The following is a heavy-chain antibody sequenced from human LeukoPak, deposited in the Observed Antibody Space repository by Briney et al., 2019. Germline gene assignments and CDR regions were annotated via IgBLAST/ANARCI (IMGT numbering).Heavy chain of an antibody. J-gene: IGHJ4*02. V-gene: IGHV1-8*01. CDR2: MNPNSGNT. Sequence: ASVKLSCKASGYTFTSYDINWVRQATGQGLEWMGWMNPNSGNTGYAQKFQGRVTMTRNTSISTAYMELSSLRSEDTAVYYCARGQVEGSYYVFDYWGQGTLVTVSS. CDR1: GYTFTSYD. CDR3: ARGQVEGSYYVFDY. D-gene: IGHD1-26*01.